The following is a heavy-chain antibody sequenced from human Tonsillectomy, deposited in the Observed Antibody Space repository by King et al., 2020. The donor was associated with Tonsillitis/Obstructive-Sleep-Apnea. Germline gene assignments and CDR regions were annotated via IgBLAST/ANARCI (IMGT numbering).Heavy chain of an antibody. CDR2: INPNSGGT. CDR3: ARGQGYYYDSSGYYY. J-gene: IGHJ4*02. D-gene: IGHD3-22*01. V-gene: IGHV1-2*04. Sequence: QLVQSGAEVKKPGASVKVSCKASGYTFTGYYMHWVRQAPGQGLEWMGWINPNSGGTNYAQKFQGWVTMTRDTSISTAYMELSRLRSDDTAVYYCARGQGYYYDSSGYYYWGQGTLVTVSS. CDR1: GYTFTGYY.